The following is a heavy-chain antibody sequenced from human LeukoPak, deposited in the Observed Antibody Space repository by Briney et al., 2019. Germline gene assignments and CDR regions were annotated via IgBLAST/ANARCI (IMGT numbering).Heavy chain of an antibody. V-gene: IGHV3-21*01. Sequence: GGSLRLSCEASGFIFSSYTMNWIRQAPGKGLEWVASINSGSTNPYYADSVKGRFTISRGDAKKSLYLQLTSLRVEDTSVYYCARDFLAAGDYWGQGTLVTVSS. CDR2: INSGSTNP. D-gene: IGHD6-13*01. CDR3: ARDFLAAGDY. J-gene: IGHJ4*02. CDR1: GFIFSSYT.